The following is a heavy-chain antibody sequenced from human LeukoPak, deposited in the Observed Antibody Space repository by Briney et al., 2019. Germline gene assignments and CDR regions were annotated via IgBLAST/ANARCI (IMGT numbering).Heavy chain of an antibody. V-gene: IGHV3-7*01. CDR3: ARDSAPTYYDFWSGGPPYYYGMDV. D-gene: IGHD3-3*01. J-gene: IGHJ6*02. CDR1: GFTFSSCW. CDR2: IKQDGSEK. Sequence: GGSLRLSCAASGFTFSSCWMSWVRQAPGKGLEWVANIKQDGSEKYYVDSVKGRFTISRDNAKNSLYLQMNSLRAEDTAVYYCARDSAPTYYDFWSGGPPYYYGMDVWGQGTTVTVSS.